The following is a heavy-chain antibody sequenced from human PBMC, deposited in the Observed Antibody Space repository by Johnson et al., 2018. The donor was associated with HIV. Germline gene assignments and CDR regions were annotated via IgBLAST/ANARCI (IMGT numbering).Heavy chain of an antibody. V-gene: IGHV3-7*05. CDR2: IKEDGSDE. D-gene: IGHD2-2*01. CDR3: VRVFVVVLAAHDGFDV. J-gene: IGHJ3*01. CDR1: GFIFSNYW. Sequence: VQLVESGGTLVQPGGSLRLSCAASGFIFSNYWMRWVRQAPGKGLEWVATIKEDGSDEYYAGSVKGRFTISRDNAKNSMFLQLNNVRVEDTAVYYCVRVFVVVLAAHDGFDVWGQGTLVTVSS.